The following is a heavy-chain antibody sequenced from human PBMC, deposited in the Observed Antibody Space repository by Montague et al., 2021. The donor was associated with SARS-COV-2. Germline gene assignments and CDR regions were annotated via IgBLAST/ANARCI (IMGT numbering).Heavy chain of an antibody. D-gene: IGHD5-24*01. Sequence: SLRLSCAASGFTFSSYAMHWVRQAPGKGLEWVAVISYDGSNKYYADSVKGRFTISRDNSKNTLYLLMNSLRAEDTAVYYCARAQPFHGYPHYFDLWGRGTLVTVSS. CDR2: ISYDGSNK. V-gene: IGHV3-30-3*01. J-gene: IGHJ2*01. CDR3: ARAQPFHGYPHYFDL. CDR1: GFTFSSYA.